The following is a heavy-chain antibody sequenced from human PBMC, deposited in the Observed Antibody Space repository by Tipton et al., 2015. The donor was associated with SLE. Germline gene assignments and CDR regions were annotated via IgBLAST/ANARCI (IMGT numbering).Heavy chain of an antibody. CDR1: GGSISSYY. J-gene: IGHJ4*02. CDR2: IYYSGST. CDR3: ARWAGPTVNFDY. D-gene: IGHD4-11*01. Sequence: LRLSCTVSGGSISSYYWSWIRQPPGKGLAWIGSIYYSGSTNYNPSLKSRVTISVDTSKNQFSLKLSSVTAADTAVYYWARWAGPTVNFDYWGQGTLVTVSS. V-gene: IGHV4-59*01.